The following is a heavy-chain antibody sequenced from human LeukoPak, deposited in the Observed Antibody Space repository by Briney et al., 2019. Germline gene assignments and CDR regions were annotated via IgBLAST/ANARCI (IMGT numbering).Heavy chain of an antibody. Sequence: MTGGSLRLSCAASGFTFSTYSMNWVRQAPGKGLEWVSSISSSSTYIYYADSVKGRFTISRDNAKNSLYLQMNSLRVEDTAVYYCARGPPLDYWGQGTLVTVSS. CDR2: ISSSSTYI. CDR3: ARGPPLDY. J-gene: IGHJ4*02. CDR1: GFTFSTYS. V-gene: IGHV3-21*01.